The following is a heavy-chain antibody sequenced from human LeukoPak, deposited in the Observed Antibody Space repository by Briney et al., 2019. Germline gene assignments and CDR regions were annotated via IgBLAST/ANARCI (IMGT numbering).Heavy chain of an antibody. D-gene: IGHD6-19*01. CDR1: GFSFSSFA. CDR2: IYGGGTNT. CDR3: AKRITEAAGIYFDS. Sequence: GGSLRLSCAGSGFSFSSFAMTWVRQAPGKGLEWVSTIYGGGTNTFYADSVKGRFTISRDDSTNMQFLEMDSLRPEDTAVYFCAKRITEAAGIYFDSWGQGTLVTVSS. J-gene: IGHJ4*02. V-gene: IGHV3-23*01.